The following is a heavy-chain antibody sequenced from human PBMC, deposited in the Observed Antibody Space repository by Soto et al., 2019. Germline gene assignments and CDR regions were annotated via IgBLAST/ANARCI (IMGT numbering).Heavy chain of an antibody. Sequence: PSETLSLTCTVSGGSVSSSSFLWGCIRQSPGKELEWIGSIYYTGTTYYYPSLKNRVTISADTSKSQSSLKVSSVAAADTAVCYCGRHPATSVTYFYGMDVWGQGTTVTVSS. V-gene: IGHV4-39*01. CDR1: GGSVSSSSFL. CDR3: GRHPATSVTYFYGMDV. CDR2: IYYTGTT. J-gene: IGHJ6*02. D-gene: IGHD4-4*01.